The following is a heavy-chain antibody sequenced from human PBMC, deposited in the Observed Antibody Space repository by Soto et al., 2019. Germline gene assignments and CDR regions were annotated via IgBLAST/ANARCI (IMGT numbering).Heavy chain of an antibody. CDR2: IIPIFGTA. CDR3: ARGSDYDSSGYYYSWFDP. Sequence: ASVKVSCKASGGTFSSYAIRWVRQAPGQGLEWMGGIIPIFGTANYAQKFQGRVTITADESTSTAYMELSSLRSEDTAVYYCARGSDYDSSGYYYSWFDPWGQGTLVTVSS. D-gene: IGHD3-22*01. J-gene: IGHJ5*02. V-gene: IGHV1-69*13. CDR1: GGTFSSYA.